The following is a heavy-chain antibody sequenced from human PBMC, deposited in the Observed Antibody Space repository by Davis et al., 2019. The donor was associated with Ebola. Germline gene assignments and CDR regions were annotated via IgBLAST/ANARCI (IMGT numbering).Heavy chain of an antibody. V-gene: IGHV4-38-2*02. CDR2: IYYTGST. J-gene: IGHJ4*02. Sequence: SETLSLTCTVSGYSISSGYYWDWIRQPPGKGLEWIGNIYYTGSTDSSPSLESRVSISVDTTTNQFSMKLSSVTAADTAVYYCARHSGYYYFDSWGRGTLVTVSS. CDR1: GYSISSGYY. D-gene: IGHD5-12*01. CDR3: ARHSGYYYFDS.